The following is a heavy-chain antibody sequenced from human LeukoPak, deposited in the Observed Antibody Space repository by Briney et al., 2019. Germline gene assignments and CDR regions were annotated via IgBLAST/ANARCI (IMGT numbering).Heavy chain of an antibody. J-gene: IGHJ4*02. CDR3: ARGANYDILTGYPSRMGDY. D-gene: IGHD3-9*01. Sequence: GGSLRLSCAASGFTFSSYWMNWVRQAPGKGLEWVSYISSSSSTIYYADSVKGRFTISRDNAKNSLYLQMNSLRAEDTAVYYCARGANYDILTGYPSRMGDYWGQGTLVTVSS. V-gene: IGHV3-48*04. CDR2: ISSSSSTI. CDR1: GFTFSSYW.